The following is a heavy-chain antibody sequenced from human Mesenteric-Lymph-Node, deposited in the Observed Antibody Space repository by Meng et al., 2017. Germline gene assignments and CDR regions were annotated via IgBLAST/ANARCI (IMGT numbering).Heavy chain of an antibody. D-gene: IGHD5-12*01. J-gene: IGHJ4*02. Sequence: GESLKISCAASGFTFSSYGMHWVRQAPGKGLEWVSAISGSGGSTYYADSVKGRFTISRDNSKNTLYLQMNSLRVEDTAFYYCARDRVTYSSYDFLYWGQGALVTVSS. CDR2: ISGSGGST. CDR1: GFTFSSYG. CDR3: ARDRVTYSSYDFLY. V-gene: IGHV3-23*01.